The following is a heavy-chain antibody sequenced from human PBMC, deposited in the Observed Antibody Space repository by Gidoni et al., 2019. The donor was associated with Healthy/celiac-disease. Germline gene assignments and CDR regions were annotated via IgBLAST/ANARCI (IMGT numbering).Heavy chain of an antibody. Sequence: QVQLVQSGAEVKKPGSSVKVSCKASGGTFSSSAISWVRQAPVQGLEWMGRIIPILVIANYAQKFQGRVTITADKSTSTAYMELSSLRSEDTAVYYCARDLILPYSSSWLPENLKDAFDIWGQGTMVTVSS. CDR3: ARDLILPYSSSWLPENLKDAFDI. CDR2: IIPILVIA. V-gene: IGHV1-69*04. J-gene: IGHJ3*02. CDR1: GGTFSSSA. D-gene: IGHD6-13*01.